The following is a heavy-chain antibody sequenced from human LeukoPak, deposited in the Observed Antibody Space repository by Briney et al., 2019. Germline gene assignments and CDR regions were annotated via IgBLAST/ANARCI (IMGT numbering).Heavy chain of an antibody. D-gene: IGHD3-22*01. CDR3: AGASYYYNSSGYYAFDY. V-gene: IGHV4-34*01. J-gene: IGHJ4*02. Sequence: SETLSLACAVYGGSFSGYYWSWIRQPPGKGLEWIGEINHSGSTNYNPSLKSRVTISVDTSKNKFSLKLSSVIAADTAVYYCAGASYYYNSSGYYAFDYWGQGTLVTVSS. CDR1: GGSFSGYY. CDR2: INHSGST.